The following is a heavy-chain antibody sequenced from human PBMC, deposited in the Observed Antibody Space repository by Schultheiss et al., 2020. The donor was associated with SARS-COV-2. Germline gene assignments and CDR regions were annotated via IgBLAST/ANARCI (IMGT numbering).Heavy chain of an antibody. D-gene: IGHD3-22*01. CDR3: ARGNYYDSSGYYLEVYYYGMDV. CDR2: ISSSGSTI. CDR1: GFTFSDYY. J-gene: IGHJ6*02. Sequence: GESLKISCAASGFTFSDYYMSWIRQAPGKGLEWVSYISSSGSTIYYADSVKGRFTISRDNAKNSLYLQMNSLRAEDTAVYYCARGNYYDSSGYYLEVYYYGMDVWGQGTTVTVSS. V-gene: IGHV3-11*01.